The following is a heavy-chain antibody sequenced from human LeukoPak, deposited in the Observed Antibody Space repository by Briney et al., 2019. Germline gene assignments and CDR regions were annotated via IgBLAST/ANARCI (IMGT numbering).Heavy chain of an antibody. CDR2: FDPEDGET. V-gene: IGHV1-24*01. D-gene: IGHD3-10*01. CDR1: GYTLTELS. CDR3: ATAEGSKPSSGKTGLLRY. J-gene: IGHJ4*02. Sequence: GASVKVSCKVSGYTLTELSMHWVRQAPGKGLEWMGGFDPEDGETIYAQKFQGRVTMTEDTSTDTAYMELSSLRSEDTAVYYCATAEGSKPSSGKTGLLRYWGQGTLVTVSS.